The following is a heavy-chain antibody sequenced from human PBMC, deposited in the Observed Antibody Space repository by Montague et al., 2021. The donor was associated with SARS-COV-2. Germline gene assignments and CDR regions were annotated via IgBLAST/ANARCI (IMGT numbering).Heavy chain of an antibody. CDR3: ARAGDFGYGSGSYAGGFDY. CDR1: GFTFSSYE. CDR2: ISSSGSTI. Sequence: SRRLSCAASGFTFSSYEMNWVRQAPGKGLEWVSYISSSGSTIYYADSVKGRFTISRDNAKNSLYLQMNSLRAEDTAVYYCARAGDFGYGSGSYAGGFDYWGQGTLVTVSS. D-gene: IGHD3-10*01. V-gene: IGHV3-48*03. J-gene: IGHJ4*02.